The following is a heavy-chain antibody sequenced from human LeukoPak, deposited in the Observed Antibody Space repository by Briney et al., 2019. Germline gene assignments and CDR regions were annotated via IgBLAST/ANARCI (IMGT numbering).Heavy chain of an antibody. CDR3: ARQRIVGATNERGYYFDY. CDR1: GGSISSSSYY. Sequence: SETLSLTCTVSGGSISSSSYYWGWIRQPPGKGLERIGSIYYSGSTYYNPSLKSRVTISVDTSKNQFSLKLSSVTAADTAVYYCARQRIVGATNERGYYFDYWGQGTLVTVSS. J-gene: IGHJ4*02. D-gene: IGHD1-26*01. V-gene: IGHV4-39*01. CDR2: IYYSGST.